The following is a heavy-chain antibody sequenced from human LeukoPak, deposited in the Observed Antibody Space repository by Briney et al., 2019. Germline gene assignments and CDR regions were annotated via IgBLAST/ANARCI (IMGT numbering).Heavy chain of an antibody. Sequence: SETLSLTCTVSGGSISGSPYYWGWIRQPPGKGLEWIGSMYYSGSTYCNPSLKSRVTISVDTSKKQFSLKLRSVTAADTAVYYCARQIYDYVWGYWGQGTLVTVSS. CDR1: GGSISGSPYY. CDR2: MYYSGST. CDR3: ARQIYDYVWGY. D-gene: IGHD3-16*01. V-gene: IGHV4-39*01. J-gene: IGHJ4*02.